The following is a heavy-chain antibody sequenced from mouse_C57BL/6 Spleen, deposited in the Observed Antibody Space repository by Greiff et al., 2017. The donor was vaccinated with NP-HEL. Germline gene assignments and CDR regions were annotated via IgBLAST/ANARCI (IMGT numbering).Heavy chain of an antibody. V-gene: IGHV1-20*01. Sequence: VQLKESGPELVKPGDSVKISCKASGYSFTGYFMNWVMQSHGKSLEWIGRINPYNGDTFYNQKFKGKATLTVDKSSSTAHMELRSLTSEDSAVYYCARSYYDYDRLAYWGQGTTLTVSS. CDR1: GYSFTGYF. D-gene: IGHD2-4*01. CDR2: INPYNGDT. CDR3: ARSYYDYDRLAY. J-gene: IGHJ2*01.